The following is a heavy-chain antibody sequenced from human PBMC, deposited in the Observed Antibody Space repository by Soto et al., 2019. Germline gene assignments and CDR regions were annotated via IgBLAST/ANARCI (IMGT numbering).Heavy chain of an antibody. CDR1: GYSISSSNW. V-gene: IGHV4-28*01. CDR3: ARREIQGPIDY. D-gene: IGHD1-26*01. J-gene: IGHJ4*02. Sequence: QVQLQEPGPGLVKPSDTLSLTCAVSGYSISSSNWWGWIRQPPGKGLEWIGYIYYSGTTYYNPSLKSRVPMSVDTAKNQFSLKLTSVTAVDTAVYYCARREIQGPIDYWGQGTLVTVSS. CDR2: IYYSGTT.